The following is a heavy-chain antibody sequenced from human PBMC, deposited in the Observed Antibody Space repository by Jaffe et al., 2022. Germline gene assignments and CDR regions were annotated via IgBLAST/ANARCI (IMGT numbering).Heavy chain of an antibody. J-gene: IGHJ6*03. D-gene: IGHD3-10*01. Sequence: QVQLVQSGAEVKKPGASVKVSCKASGYTFTSYYMHWVRQAPGQGLEWMGIINPSGGSTSYAQKFQGRVTMTRDTSTSTVYMELSSLRSEDTAVYYCASTLSPGITTNYYGSPYYYYYMDVWGKGTTVTVSS. V-gene: IGHV1-46*03. CDR2: INPSGGST. CDR1: GYTFTSYY. CDR3: ASTLSPGITTNYYGSPYYYYYMDV.